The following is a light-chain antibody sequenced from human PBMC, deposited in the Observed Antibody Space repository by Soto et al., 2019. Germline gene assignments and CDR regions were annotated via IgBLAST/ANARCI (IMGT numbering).Light chain of an antibody. CDR1: SSDVDAYNY. V-gene: IGLV2-8*01. J-gene: IGLJ2*01. CDR3: SSYAGSNNLVV. Sequence: QSALTQPPSASGSPGQSVTISCTGTSSDVDAYNYVSWYQQHPGKAPKLMIYEVSKRPSGVPDRFSGSKSGNTASLTVSGLQAEDEADYYCSSYAGSNNLVVFGGGTKVTVL. CDR2: EVS.